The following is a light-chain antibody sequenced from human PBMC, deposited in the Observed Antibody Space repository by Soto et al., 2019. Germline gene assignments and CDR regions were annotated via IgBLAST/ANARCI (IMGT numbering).Light chain of an antibody. V-gene: IGKV2-28*01. CDR3: IQALQNRT. J-gene: IGKJ1*01. Sequence: DTVRTQSPLSFPVTSGQPASISCRSSPSLLHRNGYNYLDWSMQKPGQYPKLLIYLGSNRASGVPDRFSVIGSGTDFTLKITRVEAEDVGVYYCIQALQNRTFGQGTKVYIK. CDR2: LGS. CDR1: PSLLHRNGYNY.